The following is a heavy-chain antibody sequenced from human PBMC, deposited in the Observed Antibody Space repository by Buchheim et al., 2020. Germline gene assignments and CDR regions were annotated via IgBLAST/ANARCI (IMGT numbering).Heavy chain of an antibody. CDR3: AKEEVPNDY. CDR1: GFTFSNSA. CDR2: ISIDGDKT. V-gene: IGHV3-23*01. J-gene: IGHJ4*02. Sequence: EVQLLESGGALVQPGGSLRLSCGVSGFTFSNSAMSWVRQAPGKGLEWVSGISIDGDKTYYAESVKGRFTISRDNSKNTAYLQLNSLRAEDTALYYCAKEEVPNDYWGQGTL.